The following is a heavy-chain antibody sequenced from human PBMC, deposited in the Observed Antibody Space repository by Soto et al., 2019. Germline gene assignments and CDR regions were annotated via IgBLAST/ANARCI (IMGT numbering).Heavy chain of an antibody. CDR1: GGSISSGGYY. Sequence: QVQLQESGPGLVKPSQTLSLTCTVSGGSISSGGYYWSWIRQHPGKGLEWIGYIYYSGSTYYNPSLKSRVTXXVXTXXNQFSLKLSSVTAADTAVYYCAREGENGDHDAFDIWGQGTMVTVSS. D-gene: IGHD4-17*01. V-gene: IGHV4-31*03. CDR2: IYYSGST. J-gene: IGHJ3*02. CDR3: AREGENGDHDAFDI.